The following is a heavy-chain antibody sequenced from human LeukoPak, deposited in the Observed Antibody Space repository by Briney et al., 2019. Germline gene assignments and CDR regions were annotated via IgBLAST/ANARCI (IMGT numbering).Heavy chain of an antibody. V-gene: IGHV3-30*02. Sequence: SRGSLRLSCAASGFTFSTYGMHWVRQAPGKGLEWMTFIQAGGDEKYYAESVKGRFTVSRDNSKNTLYLQMNSLRAEDTAVYYCARDTPGYGGDDFDYWGQGALVTVSS. CDR3: ARDTPGYGGDDFDY. D-gene: IGHD4-23*01. J-gene: IGHJ4*02. CDR1: GFTFSTYG. CDR2: IQAGGDEK.